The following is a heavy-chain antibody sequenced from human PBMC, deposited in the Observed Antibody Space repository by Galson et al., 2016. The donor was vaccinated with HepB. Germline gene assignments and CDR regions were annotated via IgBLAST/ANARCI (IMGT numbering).Heavy chain of an antibody. D-gene: IGHD6-19*01. CDR1: GGTFSIYA. CDR2: IIPIFGTA. CDR3: ARGYTSGWYWLDP. V-gene: IGHV1-69*06. J-gene: IGHJ5*02. Sequence: SVKVSCKASGGTFSIYAISWVRQAPGQGLEWMGGIIPIFGTANYAQKFQGRVTITADKSTSTAYMELTSLRSEDTAVYYCARGYTSGWYWLDPWGQGTLVTVSS.